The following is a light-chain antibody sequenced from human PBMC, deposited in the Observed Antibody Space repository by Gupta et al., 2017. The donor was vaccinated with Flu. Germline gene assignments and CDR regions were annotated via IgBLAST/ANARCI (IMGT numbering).Light chain of an antibody. V-gene: IGKV3-15*01. J-gene: IGKJ4*01. CDR3: QQYNDWHPLT. Sequence: EAVTLTCRASQAVSTNIAWYQKKSGQAPRLLMQGASTRAAGVSDRFSGSGSGTEFSLTINGLQSEDFAVYYCQQYNDWHPLTVGGGTEVEIK. CDR1: QAVSTN. CDR2: GAS.